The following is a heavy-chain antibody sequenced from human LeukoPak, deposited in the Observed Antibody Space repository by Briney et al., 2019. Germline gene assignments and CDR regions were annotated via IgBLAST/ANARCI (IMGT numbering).Heavy chain of an antibody. CDR1: RFIVSNNY. J-gene: IGHJ4*02. CDR2: IYSGGGT. Sequence: VGSLRLSCAASRFIVSNNYMNWVRQAPGKGLEWVSIIYSGGGTYYADSVKGRFTISRDNSKNTLYLQMNSLRADDTAVYYCARGCYYERSGYCPFDYWGPGTLVTVSS. V-gene: IGHV3-53*01. CDR3: ARGCYYERSGYCPFDY. D-gene: IGHD3-22*01.